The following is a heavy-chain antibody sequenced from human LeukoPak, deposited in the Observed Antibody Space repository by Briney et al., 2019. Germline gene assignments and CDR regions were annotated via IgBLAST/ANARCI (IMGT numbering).Heavy chain of an antibody. D-gene: IGHD5-18*01. J-gene: IGHJ4*02. CDR3: ARDPSPNRYGYPAFDY. CDR1: GFTFSSYW. Sequence: PGGSLRLSCAASGFTFSSYWMSWDRQAPGKGLEWVANIKQDGSEKYYVDSVKGRFTISRDNAKNSLYLQMNSLRAEDTAVYYCARDPSPNRYGYPAFDYWGQGTLVTVSS. CDR2: IKQDGSEK. V-gene: IGHV3-7*03.